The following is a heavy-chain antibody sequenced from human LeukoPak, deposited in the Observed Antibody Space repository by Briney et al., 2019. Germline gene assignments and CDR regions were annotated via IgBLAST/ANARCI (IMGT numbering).Heavy chain of an antibody. J-gene: IGHJ6*02. D-gene: IGHD2-2*01. CDR3: ASPVVPAAVTPYYNYYGMDV. Sequence: GASVKVSCKASGYTFTSYYTHWVRQAPGQGLEWMGIINPSGGSTSYAQKFQGRVTMTRDTSTSTVYMELSSLRSEDTAVYYCASPVVPAAVTPYYNYYGMDVWGQGTTVTVSS. V-gene: IGHV1-46*01. CDR1: GYTFTSYY. CDR2: INPSGGST.